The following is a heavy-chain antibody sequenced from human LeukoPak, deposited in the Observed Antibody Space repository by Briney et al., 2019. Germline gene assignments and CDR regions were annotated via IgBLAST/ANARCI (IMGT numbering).Heavy chain of an antibody. CDR1: GGSFSGYY. CDR3: ARGRRLDY. J-gene: IGHJ4*02. Sequence: PSETLSLTCAVYGGSFSGYYWSWIRQPPGKGLEWIGEINHSGSTNYNPSLTSRVTISVDTSKNQFSLKLSSVTAADTAVYYCARGRRLDYWGQGTLVTVSS. V-gene: IGHV4-34*01. CDR2: INHSGST.